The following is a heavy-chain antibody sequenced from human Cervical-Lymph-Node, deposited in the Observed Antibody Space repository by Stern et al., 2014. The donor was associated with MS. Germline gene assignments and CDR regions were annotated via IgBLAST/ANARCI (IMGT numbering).Heavy chain of an antibody. CDR1: GYSLSDLS. Sequence: VQLVESGAEVRKPGASVRVSCKVSGYSLSDLSMHWVRQAPGKGLEWLGGYDPEEGNTVYAQRFQGRVTMTEDTSTDTAYMELNSLRSDDTAVYHCATASRYDALDLRGQGTVVTVSS. V-gene: IGHV1-24*01. CDR3: ATASRYDALDL. CDR2: YDPEEGNT. J-gene: IGHJ3*01.